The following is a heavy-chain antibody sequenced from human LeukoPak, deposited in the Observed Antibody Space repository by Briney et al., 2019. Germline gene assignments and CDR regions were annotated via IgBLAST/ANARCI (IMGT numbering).Heavy chain of an antibody. D-gene: IGHD3-10*01. CDR2: ISSSSSYI. J-gene: IGHJ6*02. CDR1: GFTFSSYS. CDR3: ARVPRVYYGMDV. Sequence: GGSLRLSCAASGFTFSSYSMNWVRQAPGKGLEWVSSISSSSSYIYYADSVKGRFTISRDNAKNSLYLQMNSLRAEDTAVYYCARVPRVYYGMDVWGQGTTVTVSS. V-gene: IGHV3-21*01.